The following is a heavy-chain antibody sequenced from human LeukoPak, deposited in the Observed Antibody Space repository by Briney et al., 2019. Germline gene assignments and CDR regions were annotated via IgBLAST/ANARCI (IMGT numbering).Heavy chain of an antibody. Sequence: SQTLSLTCTVSGGSISSGGYYWSWIRHHPGKGLEWIGYIYYSGSTYYNPSLKSRVTISVDTSKNQFSLKLSSVTAADTAVYYCARLKPPTYYDFWSGSWFLDVWGKGTTVTVSS. V-gene: IGHV4-31*03. D-gene: IGHD3-3*01. CDR3: ARLKPPTYYDFWSGSWFLDV. CDR1: GGSISSGGYY. CDR2: IYYSGST. J-gene: IGHJ6*04.